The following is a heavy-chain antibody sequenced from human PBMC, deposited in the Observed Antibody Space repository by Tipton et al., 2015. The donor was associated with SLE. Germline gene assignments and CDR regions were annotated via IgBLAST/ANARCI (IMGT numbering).Heavy chain of an antibody. J-gene: IGHJ4*02. V-gene: IGHV1-69*02. Sequence: QSGPEVKKPGSSVKVSCKASGGTFSSYTISWVRQAPGQGLEWMGRIIPILGIANYAQKFQGRVTITADKSTSTAYMELSSLRSEDTAVYYCAVRYNWNGGGDYWGQGTLVTVSS. CDR3: AVRYNWNGGGDY. CDR2: IIPILGIA. CDR1: GGTFSSYT. D-gene: IGHD1-1*01.